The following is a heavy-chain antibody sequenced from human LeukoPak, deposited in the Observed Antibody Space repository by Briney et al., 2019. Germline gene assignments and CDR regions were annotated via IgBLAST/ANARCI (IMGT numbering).Heavy chain of an antibody. CDR1: HYTFTNYG. CDR2: ISPYNGDT. J-gene: IGHJ2*01. D-gene: IGHD6-13*01. Sequence: ASVKVSCKTSHYTFTNYGISWVRQAPGQGLEWLGWISPYNGDTRYAQKLQGRFSMTTDTSTSTAYMELRSLRSEDTAVYFCARGPRKQSGNWFFDLWGRGTLVTVSS. V-gene: IGHV1-18*01. CDR3: ARGPRKQSGNWFFDL.